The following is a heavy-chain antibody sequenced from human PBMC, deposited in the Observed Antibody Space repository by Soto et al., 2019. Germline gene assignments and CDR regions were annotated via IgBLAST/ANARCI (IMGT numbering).Heavy chain of an antibody. D-gene: IGHD2-15*01. CDR2: ISYDGRNS. Sequence: QVQLVESGGGVVQPGGSLRLACAASGFTFINYGMHWVRQAPGKGLEWVAVISYDGRNSYYADSVQGRFTISRDNSNNTVYLHMNSLRAEDTAIYYCAKDLVRGATGIVLDGMDVWGQGTTVTISS. V-gene: IGHV3-30*18. J-gene: IGHJ6*02. CDR3: AKDLVRGATGIVLDGMDV. CDR1: GFTFINYG.